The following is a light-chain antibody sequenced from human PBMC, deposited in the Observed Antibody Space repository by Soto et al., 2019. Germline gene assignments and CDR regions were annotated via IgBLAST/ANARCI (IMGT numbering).Light chain of an antibody. J-gene: IGLJ2*01. CDR3: QNWGTGIHVV. Sequence: QLVLTQSPSASASLGASVKLTCTLSSGHSSYAIAWQQQQPEKGPRYLMKLDSDGSHTKGDAIPDRFSCSSAGAERYLTIASLQSEDDDYYYCQNWGTGIHVVFGGGTKLTVL. V-gene: IGLV4-69*01. CDR2: LDSDGSH. CDR1: SGHSSYA.